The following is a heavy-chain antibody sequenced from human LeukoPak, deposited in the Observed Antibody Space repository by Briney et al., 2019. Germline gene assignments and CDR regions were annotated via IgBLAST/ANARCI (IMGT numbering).Heavy chain of an antibody. CDR2: TYYRSKWYN. J-gene: IGHJ6*04. Sequence: SQTLSLTCAISGGSVSSNSAAWNWIRQSPSRGLEWLGRTYYRSKWYNDYAVSVKSRITINPDTSKNQFSLQLNSVTPEDTAVYYCAGDRPIVVVVAANYYYYYYGMDVWGKGTTVTVSS. CDR1: GGSVSSNSAA. D-gene: IGHD2-15*01. V-gene: IGHV6-1*01. CDR3: AGDRPIVVVVAANYYYYYYGMDV.